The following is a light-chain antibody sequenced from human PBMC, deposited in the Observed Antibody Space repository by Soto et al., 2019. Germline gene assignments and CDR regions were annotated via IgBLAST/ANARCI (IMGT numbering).Light chain of an antibody. CDR3: SSYTSSSTVV. Sequence: QSVLTQPASVSGSPGQSITISCTGTSSDVGGYNYVSWYQQHPGKAPKLMIYDVSNRPSGVSNRFSGSKSGNTASLTISGLQAEAEADYDCSSYTSSSTVVFGGGTKLTVL. CDR2: DVS. V-gene: IGLV2-14*01. J-gene: IGLJ2*01. CDR1: SSDVGGYNY.